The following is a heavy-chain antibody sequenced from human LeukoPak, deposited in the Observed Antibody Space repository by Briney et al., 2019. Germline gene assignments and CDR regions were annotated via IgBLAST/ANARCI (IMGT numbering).Heavy chain of an antibody. CDR2: IYYSEST. D-gene: IGHD6-13*01. V-gene: IGHV4-59*01. CDR1: GGSISNYY. J-gene: IGHJ4*02. Sequence: SETLSLTCTVSGGSISNYYWNWIRQPPGRGLEWIGYIYYSESTNYNPSLKSRVTISVDTSKNQFSLKLSSVTAADTAVYYCARGCCGGGIFDYWGQGTLVTVSS. CDR3: ARGCCGGGIFDY.